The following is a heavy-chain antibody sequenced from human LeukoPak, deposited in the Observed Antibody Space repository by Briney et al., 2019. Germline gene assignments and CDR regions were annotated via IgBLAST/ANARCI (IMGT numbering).Heavy chain of an antibody. CDR1: GGSISSYY. CDR3: ARCGAITMIGYFDY. Sequence: PSETLSLTCTVSGGSISSYYWSWLRQPPGKGREWIGYIYYSGSTNYNPSLKSRVTISVDTSKNQFSLKLSSVTAADTAVYYCARCGAITMIGYFDYWGQGTLVTVSS. J-gene: IGHJ4*02. CDR2: IYYSGST. D-gene: IGHD3-22*01. V-gene: IGHV4-59*01.